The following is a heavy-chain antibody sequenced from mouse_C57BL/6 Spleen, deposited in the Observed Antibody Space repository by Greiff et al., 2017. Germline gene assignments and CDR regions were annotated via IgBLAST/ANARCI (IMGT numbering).Heavy chain of an antibody. CDR3: ARKSDGYYGAMDY. CDR1: GFTFSDYG. D-gene: IGHD2-3*01. CDR2: ISSGSSTI. V-gene: IGHV5-17*01. Sequence: EVMLVESGGGLVKPGGSLKLSCAASGFTFSDYGMHWVRQAPEKGLEWVAYISSGSSTIYYADTVKGRFTISRDNAKNTLFLQMTSLRSEDTAMYYCARKSDGYYGAMDYWGQGTSVTVSS. J-gene: IGHJ4*01.